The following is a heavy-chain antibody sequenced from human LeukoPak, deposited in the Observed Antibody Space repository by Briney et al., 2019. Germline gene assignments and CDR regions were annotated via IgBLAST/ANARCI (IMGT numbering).Heavy chain of an antibody. D-gene: IGHD5-12*01. CDR2: ISPDSGGT. CDR3: ARVGGYSGYDCDY. Sequence: ASVKVSCKASGYTFTGYYMHWVRQAPGQGLEWMGWISPDSGGTNYAQKFQGRVTMTRDTSISTAYMELSRLRSDDTAVYYCARVGGYSGYDCDYWGQGTLVTVSS. J-gene: IGHJ4*02. CDR1: GYTFTGYY. V-gene: IGHV1-2*02.